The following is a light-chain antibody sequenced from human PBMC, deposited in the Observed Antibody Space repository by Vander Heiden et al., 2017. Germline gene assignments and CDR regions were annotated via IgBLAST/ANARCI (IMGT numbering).Light chain of an antibody. CDR2: GKN. CDR1: SLRSYY. CDR3: NSRDSSGNHLV. J-gene: IGLJ2*01. V-gene: IGLV3-19*01. Sequence: GQTVRITCKGDSLRSYYASWYQQKPGQAPVLVIYGKNNRPSGIPDRFSGSSSGNTASLTITGAQAEDEADYYCNSRDSSGNHLVFGGGTKLTVL.